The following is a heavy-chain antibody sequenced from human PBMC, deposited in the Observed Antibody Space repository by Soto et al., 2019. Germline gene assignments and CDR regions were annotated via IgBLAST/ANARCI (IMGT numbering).Heavy chain of an antibody. V-gene: IGHV3-21*01. D-gene: IGHD2-15*01. CDR2: ISSSSSYI. J-gene: IGHJ6*02. Sequence: EVQLVESGGGLVKPGGSLRLSCAASGFTFSSYSMNWVRQAPGKGLEWVSSISSSSSYIYYADSVKGRFTISRDNAKNALYLQMNSLRAEDTAVYYCARKGDVVVVAATRYYYYYGMDVWGQGTTVTVSS. CDR1: GFTFSSYS. CDR3: ARKGDVVVVAATRYYYYYGMDV.